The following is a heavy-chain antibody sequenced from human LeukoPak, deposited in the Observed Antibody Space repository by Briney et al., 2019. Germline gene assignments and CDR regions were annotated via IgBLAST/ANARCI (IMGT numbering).Heavy chain of an antibody. V-gene: IGHV3-30-3*01. D-gene: IGHD6-19*01. CDR1: GFTFSSYA. CDR3: AKGADGSYSSGSYSSHYGMDV. Sequence: PGRSLRLACAASGFTFSSYAVHWVRQAPGKGLEWVAVISYDGIYTYYADSVKGRFTISRDNSRNTLYLQMNSLRAEDTAVYYCAKGADGSYSSGSYSSHYGMDVWGQGTTVTVSS. J-gene: IGHJ6*02. CDR2: ISYDGIYT.